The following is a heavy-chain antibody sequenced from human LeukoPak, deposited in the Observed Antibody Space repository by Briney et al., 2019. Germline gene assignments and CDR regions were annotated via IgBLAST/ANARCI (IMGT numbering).Heavy chain of an antibody. CDR3: ARATTFVRTKRFDY. CDR1: GYSISNGYY. D-gene: IGHD2/OR15-2a*01. J-gene: IGHJ4*02. V-gene: IGHV4-38-2*02. Sequence: SETLSLTCTVSGYSISNGYYWGWIRQPPGKGLEWVGSIYHRGSTYYNPSLKSRVTISVDTSKNQFSLKLSSVTAADTAVYYCARATTFVRTKRFDYWGQGTLVTVSS. CDR2: IYHRGST.